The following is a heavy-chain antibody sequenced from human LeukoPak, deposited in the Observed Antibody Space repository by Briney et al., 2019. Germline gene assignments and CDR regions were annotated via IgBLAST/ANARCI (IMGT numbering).Heavy chain of an antibody. CDR2: IIPIFGTP. J-gene: IGHJ4*02. CDR1: GGTFSSYA. CDR3: ARGQAPVVTPPSDY. V-gene: IGHV1-69*13. D-gene: IGHD4-23*01. Sequence: ASVKVSCKASGGTFSSYAISWVRQAPGQGLEWMGGIIPIFGTPNYAQKFQGRVAITADESTSTAYMELSSLRSEDTAVYYCARGQAPVVTPPSDYWGQGTLVTVSS.